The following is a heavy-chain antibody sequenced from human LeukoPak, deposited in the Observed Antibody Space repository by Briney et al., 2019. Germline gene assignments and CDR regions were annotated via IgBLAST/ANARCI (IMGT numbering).Heavy chain of an antibody. D-gene: IGHD2-2*01. Sequence: PGGSLRLSCAASGFTFSSYSMNWVRQAPGKGLEWVSSISTSSSYIYSADSVKGRFTISRDNAKNSLYLQMNSLRAEDTAVYYCARYCSSTTCYDYWGQGTLVTVSS. J-gene: IGHJ4*02. V-gene: IGHV3-21*04. CDR1: GFTFSSYS. CDR3: ARYCSSTTCYDY. CDR2: ISTSSSYI.